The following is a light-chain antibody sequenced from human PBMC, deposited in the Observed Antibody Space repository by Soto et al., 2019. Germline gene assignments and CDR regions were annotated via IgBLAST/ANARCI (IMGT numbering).Light chain of an antibody. Sequence: QSVLTQPPSTSGTPGQRVTISCSGSSSNIGSKTVNWYQHLPGTAPKLLIYGNNQRPSGVPERFSGSKSGTSASLAVSGLQSADEADYYCKSYDRSLSGYVFGTGTKVTV. CDR2: GNN. CDR3: KSYDRSLSGYV. J-gene: IGLJ1*01. CDR1: SSNIGSKT. V-gene: IGLV1-44*01.